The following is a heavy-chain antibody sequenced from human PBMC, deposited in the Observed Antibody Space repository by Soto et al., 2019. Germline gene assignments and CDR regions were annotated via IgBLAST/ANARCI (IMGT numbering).Heavy chain of an antibody. Sequence: QVQLVESGGGLVKPGGSLRLSCAASGFTFSDYYMSWIRQAPGKGLEWVSYITSSSSYTNYADAVKGRFPISRDNAKNSLYLQMHSLRAEDTAVYYCAGGHRYGMDVWGQGTTVTVSS. CDR1: GFTFSDYY. J-gene: IGHJ6*02. CDR2: ITSSSSYT. CDR3: AGGHRYGMDV. V-gene: IGHV3-11*05.